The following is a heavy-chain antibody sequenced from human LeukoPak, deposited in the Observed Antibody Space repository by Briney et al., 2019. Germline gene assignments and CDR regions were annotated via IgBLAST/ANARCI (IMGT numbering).Heavy chain of an antibody. CDR3: AKDYY. Sequence: PGGSLRLSCAASGFTFYDYPMHWVRQGPGKGLEWLSLISGDGATTYYADSVKGRFTISRDNIKNSLYLQMHSLRTEDTALYYCAKDYYWGQGTLVTVSS. CDR2: ISGDGATT. CDR1: GFTFYDYP. V-gene: IGHV3-43*02. J-gene: IGHJ4*02.